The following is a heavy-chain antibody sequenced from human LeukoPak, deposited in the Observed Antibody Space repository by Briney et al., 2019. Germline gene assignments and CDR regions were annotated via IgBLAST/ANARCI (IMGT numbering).Heavy chain of an antibody. V-gene: IGHV1-18*01. CDR2: ISAYNGNT. Sequence: ASVKVSCKASGYTFTSYGISWVRQAPGQGLEWMGWISAYNGNTNYAQKLQGRVTMTTDTSTSTAYMELRSLRSDDTAVYYCARDRLVVVTAPGPADYWGQGTLVTVSS. D-gene: IGHD2-21*02. CDR3: ARDRLVVVTAPGPADY. CDR1: GYTFTSYG. J-gene: IGHJ4*02.